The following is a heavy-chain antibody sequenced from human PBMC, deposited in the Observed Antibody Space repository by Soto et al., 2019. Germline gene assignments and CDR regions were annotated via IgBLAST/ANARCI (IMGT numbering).Heavy chain of an antibody. V-gene: IGHV3-33*01. CDR1: GLTFSSYG. Sequence: PXVSLRRSWAASGLTFSSYGMHWVRQAPAKGLEWVAVIWYDGSNKYYADSVKGRFTISRDNSKNTLYLQMNSLRAEDTAVYYCARDWAGRYYDSTGLLYWGQGTLVSVSS. CDR3: ARDWAGRYYDSTGLLY. CDR2: IWYDGSNK. J-gene: IGHJ4*02. D-gene: IGHD3-22*01.